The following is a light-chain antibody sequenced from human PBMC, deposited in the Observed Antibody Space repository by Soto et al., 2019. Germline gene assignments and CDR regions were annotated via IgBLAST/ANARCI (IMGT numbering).Light chain of an antibody. CDR1: QSIRSW. J-gene: IGKJ4*01. CDR3: QQYESYSPLT. CDR2: DAY. Sequence: DIHLTQSPSLLSASVGDRVTITCRASQSIRSWLAWYQQKPGKAPKLLIYDAYSLESGVPSRFSGRRSGTEFTLTIAGLQPEDFATYYCQQYESYSPLTFGGGTKVDIK. V-gene: IGKV1-5*01.